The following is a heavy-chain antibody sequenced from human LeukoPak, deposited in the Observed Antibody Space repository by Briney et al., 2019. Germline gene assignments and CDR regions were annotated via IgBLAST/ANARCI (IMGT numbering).Heavy chain of an antibody. Sequence: GGSLRLSCAASGFTFSSYGMHWVRQAPGKGLEWVAFIRYDGSNKYYADSVKGRFTISRDNSKNTLYLQMNSLRAEDTAVYYCAKDFRPDDFWSGYYTGMYWGQGTLVTVSS. CDR3: AKDFRPDDFWSGYYTGMY. CDR1: GFTFSSYG. V-gene: IGHV3-30*02. D-gene: IGHD3-3*01. CDR2: IRYDGSNK. J-gene: IGHJ4*02.